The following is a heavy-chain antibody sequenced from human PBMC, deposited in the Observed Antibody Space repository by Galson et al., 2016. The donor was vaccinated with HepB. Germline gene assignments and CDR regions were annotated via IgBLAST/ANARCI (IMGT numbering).Heavy chain of an antibody. CDR2: IIPMLDTT. Sequence: CKASGGTFSTYAINWVRQAPGQGLEWMGGIIPMLDTTNYAQKFQGRLTITADESTRTAFMDLSSLRSEDTAMYYCARDGYSSGWDRDGYWGQGTLVTVTS. CDR1: GGTFSTYA. J-gene: IGHJ4*02. CDR3: ARDGYSSGWDRDGY. D-gene: IGHD6-19*01. V-gene: IGHV1-69*01.